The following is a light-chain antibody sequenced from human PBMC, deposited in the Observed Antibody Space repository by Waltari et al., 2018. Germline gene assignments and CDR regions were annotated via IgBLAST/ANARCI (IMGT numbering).Light chain of an antibody. J-gene: IGLJ2*01. V-gene: IGLV3-21*02. CDR3: QGWDSSTDHVV. CDR1: NIGSKS. Sequence: SYVLTQPPSVSVAPGQTARITCGGNNIGSKSVHWYQQKPGQAPVLVVYDDRDRPSGFPERFSGSKSGNTATLTISRVEAGDEADYYCQGWDSSTDHVVFGGGTKLTVL. CDR2: DDR.